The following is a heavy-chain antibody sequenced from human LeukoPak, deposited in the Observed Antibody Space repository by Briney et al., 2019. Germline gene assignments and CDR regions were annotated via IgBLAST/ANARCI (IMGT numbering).Heavy chain of an antibody. D-gene: IGHD1-20*01. CDR1: GFPFSTYA. Sequence: GGSLTLSCAASGFPFSTYAMKWVRQAPGKGLEWVSYISSSATTIYYADSVKGRFTISRGNAKNSLFLQMNSLRAEDTAVYYCARVGAYAAINWWGQGTLVTVSS. V-gene: IGHV3-48*03. CDR3: ARVGAYAAINW. J-gene: IGHJ4*02. CDR2: ISSSATTI.